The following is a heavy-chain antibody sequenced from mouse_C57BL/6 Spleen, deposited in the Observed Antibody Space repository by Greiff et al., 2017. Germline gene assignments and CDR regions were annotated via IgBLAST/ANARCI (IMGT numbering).Heavy chain of an antibody. D-gene: IGHD3-2*02. CDR1: GYTFTSYW. CDR3: ARQLRLKDAMDY. J-gene: IGHJ4*01. V-gene: IGHV1-69*01. CDR2: IDPSDSYT. Sequence: QVQLQQSGAELVMPGASVKLSCKASGYTFTSYWMHWVKQRPGQGLEWIGEIDPSDSYTNYNQKFKGKSTLTVDKSSSTAYMQLSSLTSEDSAVYYCARQLRLKDAMDYWGQGTSVTVSS.